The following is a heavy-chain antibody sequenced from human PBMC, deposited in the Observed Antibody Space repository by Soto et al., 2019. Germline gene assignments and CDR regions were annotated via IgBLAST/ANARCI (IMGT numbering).Heavy chain of an antibody. CDR1: GFTFSSYG. D-gene: IGHD3-9*01. J-gene: IGHJ6*03. Sequence: ESGGGVVQPGRSLRLSCAASGFTFSSYGMHWVRQAPGKGLEWVAVIWYDGSNKYYADSVKGRFTISRDNSKNTLYLQMNSLRAEDTAVYYCARDPAYYDILTGYYSLYYYMDVWGKGTTVTVSS. V-gene: IGHV3-33*01. CDR2: IWYDGSNK. CDR3: ARDPAYYDILTGYYSLYYYMDV.